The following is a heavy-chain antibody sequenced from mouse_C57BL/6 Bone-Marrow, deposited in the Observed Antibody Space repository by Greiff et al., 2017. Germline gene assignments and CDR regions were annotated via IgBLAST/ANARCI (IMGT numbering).Heavy chain of an antibody. CDR3: ARLRLDGDSCDWYFDV. J-gene: IGHJ1*03. V-gene: IGHV1-85*01. CDR1: GYTFTSYD. Sequence: QVQLQQSGPELVKPGASVKLSCKASGYTFTSYDINWVKQRPGQGLEWIGWIYPRDGSTKYNEKFKGKATLTVDTSSCSAYMELHSLTSEDSAVYFFARLRLDGDSCDWYFDVWGTGTTVTLSS. D-gene: IGHD1-1*02. CDR2: IYPRDGST.